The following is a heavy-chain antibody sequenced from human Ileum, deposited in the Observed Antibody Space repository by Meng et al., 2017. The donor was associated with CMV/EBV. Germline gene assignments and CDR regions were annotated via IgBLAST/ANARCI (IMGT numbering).Heavy chain of an antibody. J-gene: IGHJ4*02. Sequence: GESLKISCAAPGFTFDDYGMSWVRQAPGKGLEWVSGINWNGGSTGYADSVKGRFTISRDNAKNSLYLQMNSLRAEDTALYYCARDGVQKYYFDYWGQGTLVTVSS. CDR1: GFTFDDYG. D-gene: IGHD3-10*01. CDR2: INWNGGST. V-gene: IGHV3-20*04. CDR3: ARDGVQKYYFDY.